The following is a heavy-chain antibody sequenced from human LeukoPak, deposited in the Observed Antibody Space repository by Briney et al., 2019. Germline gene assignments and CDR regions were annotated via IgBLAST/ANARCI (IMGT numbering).Heavy chain of an antibody. CDR1: GGSISNYY. Sequence: SETLSLTCTVSGGSISNYYWNWIRQPPGKGLEWVGYINYSGNTKYNPSLKSRVTISVDTSKNQFSLRLTSVTAADTAVYYCARRRADRSYYYDYWGQGTLVTVSS. J-gene: IGHJ4*02. D-gene: IGHD3-22*01. V-gene: IGHV4-59*03. CDR2: INYSGNT. CDR3: ARRRADRSYYYDY.